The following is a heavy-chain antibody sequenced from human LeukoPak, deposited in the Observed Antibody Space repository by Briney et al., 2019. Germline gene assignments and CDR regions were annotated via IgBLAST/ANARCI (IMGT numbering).Heavy chain of an antibody. V-gene: IGHV4-31*03. J-gene: IGHJ3*02. CDR2: IYYSGST. CDR3: ARVLRGYSYGYAFDI. Sequence: SETLSLTCTVSGGSISSGGYYWSWIRQHPGKGLEWIVYIYYSGSTYYNPSLKSRVTISVDTSKNQFSLKLSSVTAADTAVYYCARVLRGYSYGYAFDIWGQGTMVTVSS. D-gene: IGHD5-18*01. CDR1: GGSISSGGYY.